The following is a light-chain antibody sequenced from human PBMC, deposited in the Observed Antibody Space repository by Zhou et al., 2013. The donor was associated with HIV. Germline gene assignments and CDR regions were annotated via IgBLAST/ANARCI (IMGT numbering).Light chain of an antibody. CDR2: AAS. J-gene: IGKJ4*01. V-gene: IGKV1-39*01. Sequence: IQLTQSPSSLSASVGDRVTITCRASQGISSYLAWYQQKPGKAPKLLIYAASSFQSGVPSRFSGSGSGTDFTLTINSLQPEDFATYYCHQTYMTPLTFGGGTKVEMK. CDR1: QGISSY. CDR3: HQTYMTPLT.